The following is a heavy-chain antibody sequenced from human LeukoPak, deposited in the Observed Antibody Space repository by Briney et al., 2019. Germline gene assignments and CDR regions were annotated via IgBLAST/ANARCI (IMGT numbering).Heavy chain of an antibody. CDR1: GFTFSSYE. V-gene: IGHV3-48*03. Sequence: GGSLRLSCAASGFTFSSYEMNWVRQAPGKGLEWVSYISSSGSTIYYADSVKGRFTISRDNAKNSLYLQMNSLRAEDTAAYYCARDLAAAGSDYWGQGTLVTVSS. J-gene: IGHJ4*02. D-gene: IGHD6-13*01. CDR2: ISSSGSTI. CDR3: ARDLAAAGSDY.